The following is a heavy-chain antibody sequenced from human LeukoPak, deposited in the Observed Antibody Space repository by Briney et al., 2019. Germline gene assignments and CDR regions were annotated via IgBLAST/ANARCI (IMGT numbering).Heavy chain of an antibody. CDR3: AKVEPKYYYDSSGTGHNWFDP. J-gene: IGHJ5*02. D-gene: IGHD3-22*01. CDR1: GFTFSSYA. Sequence: GGSLRLSCAASGFTFSSYAMHWVRQAPGKGLEWVSAISGSGGSTYYADSVKGRFTISRDNSKNTLYLQMNSLRAEDTAVYYCAKVEPKYYYDSSGTGHNWFDPWGQGTLVTVSS. V-gene: IGHV3-23*01. CDR2: ISGSGGST.